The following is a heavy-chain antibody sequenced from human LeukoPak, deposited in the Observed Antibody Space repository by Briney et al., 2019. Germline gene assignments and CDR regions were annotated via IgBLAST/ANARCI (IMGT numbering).Heavy chain of an antibody. V-gene: IGHV3-64*01. D-gene: IGHD1-26*01. Sequence: GGSLRLSCAASGFTFSSYAMHWVRQAPGKGLEYVSAISSNGGSTYYANSVKGRFTISRDNSKNTLYLQMGSLRAEDMAVYYCARNGVGATGLYFDYWGQGTLVTVSS. CDR1: GFTFSSYA. J-gene: IGHJ4*02. CDR3: ARNGVGATGLYFDY. CDR2: ISSNGGST.